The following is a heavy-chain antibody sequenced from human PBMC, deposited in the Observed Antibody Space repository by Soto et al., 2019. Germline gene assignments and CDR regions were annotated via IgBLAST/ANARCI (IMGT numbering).Heavy chain of an antibody. D-gene: IGHD1-1*01. CDR1: GHTLTELS. CDR3: AAGGTRRLLSPFDY. CDR2: FDPEDGET. V-gene: IGHV1-24*01. J-gene: IGHJ4*02. Sequence: QVQLVQSGAEVRKPGASVKVSCKVSGHTLTELSVHGVRQAPGKGLEWMGGFDPEDGETISAQKFQGRVTVTEDTSTDSTYLELSSLRSEDSAVYYCAAGGTRRLLSPFDYWGQGTLVTISS.